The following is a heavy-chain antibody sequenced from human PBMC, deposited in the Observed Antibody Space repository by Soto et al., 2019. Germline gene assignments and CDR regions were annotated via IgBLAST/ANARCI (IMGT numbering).Heavy chain of an antibody. CDR1: GYSFTNND. D-gene: IGHD3-16*01. CDR3: ARMETFGSLNWFDP. V-gene: IGHV1-8*01. J-gene: IGHJ5*02. CDR2: MNPGSGDT. Sequence: ASVKVSCKASGYSFTNNDVSWVRQATGQALEWMGWMNPGSGDTGYAQKAQGRVTMTRDISITTAYMELSSLRSDGTAIYYCARMETFGSLNWFDPWGQGTLVTVSS.